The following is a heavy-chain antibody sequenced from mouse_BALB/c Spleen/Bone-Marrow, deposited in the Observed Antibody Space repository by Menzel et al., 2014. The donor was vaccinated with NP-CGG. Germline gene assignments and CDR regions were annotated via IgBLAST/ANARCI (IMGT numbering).Heavy chain of an antibody. J-gene: IGHJ2*01. CDR2: IHPGDGDT. V-gene: IGHV1-80*01. CDR3: ARGGISVDY. Sequence: QVTLKECGAELVRPGSSVKISCESSGYVFSTYWINWVKQRPGQGLEWIGQIHPGDGDTDYNGKFKDKATLTADKSSNTAYMQLSSLTSEDSAVYFCARGGISVDYWGQGTTLTVSS. CDR1: GYVFSTYW.